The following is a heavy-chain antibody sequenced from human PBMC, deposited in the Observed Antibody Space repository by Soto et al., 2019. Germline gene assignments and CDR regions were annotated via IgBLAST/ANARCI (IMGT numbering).Heavy chain of an antibody. CDR3: AKDGFSVAGTSYFDY. Sequence: QVQLVESGGGVVQPGRSLRLSCAASGFTFSSYGMHWVRQAPGKGLEWVAVISYDGSNKYYADSVKGRFTISRDNSKNTMYLQMNSLRAEDTAVYYCAKDGFSVAGTSYFDYWGQGTLVPVSS. J-gene: IGHJ4*02. D-gene: IGHD6-19*01. CDR2: ISYDGSNK. V-gene: IGHV3-30*18. CDR1: GFTFSSYG.